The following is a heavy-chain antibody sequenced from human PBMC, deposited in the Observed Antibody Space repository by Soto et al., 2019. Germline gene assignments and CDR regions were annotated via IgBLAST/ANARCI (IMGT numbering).Heavy chain of an antibody. J-gene: IGHJ4*02. V-gene: IGHV3-74*01. CDR1: GFTFSSYW. CDR2: INSDGSST. D-gene: IGHD6-13*01. CDR3: AKDLAYSSSGNFDY. Sequence: GGSLRLSCAASGFTFSSYWMHWVRQAPGKGLVWVSRINSDGSSTSYADSVKGRFTISRDNAENSLYLQMNSLRAEDTALYYCAKDLAYSSSGNFDYWGQGTLVTVSS.